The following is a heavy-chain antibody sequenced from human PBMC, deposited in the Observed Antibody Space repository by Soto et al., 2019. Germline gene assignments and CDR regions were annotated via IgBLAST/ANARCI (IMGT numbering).Heavy chain of an antibody. D-gene: IGHD2-15*01. CDR2: IYYSGST. Sequence: QVQLQESGPGLVKPSQTLSLTCTVSGGSISSGDYYWSWIRQPPGKGLEWIGYIYYSGSTYYNPSLKSRVTISVDTSKNQFSLKLSSVTAADTAVYYCARLGKDSVVVYRDGMDVWGQGTTVTVSS. CDR3: ARLGKDSVVVYRDGMDV. J-gene: IGHJ6*02. CDR1: GGSISSGDYY. V-gene: IGHV4-30-4*01.